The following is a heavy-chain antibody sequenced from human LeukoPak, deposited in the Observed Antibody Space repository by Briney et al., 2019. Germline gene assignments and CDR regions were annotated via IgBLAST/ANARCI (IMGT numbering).Heavy chain of an antibody. V-gene: IGHV3-23*01. CDR1: GFTFSIYA. J-gene: IGHJ4*02. Sequence: GGSLRLSCAASGFTFSIYAMSWVRQAPGKGLEWVSAISGSGGSTYYADSVKGRFTISRDNSKNTLYLQMNSLRAEDTAVYYCAKDPDIVVVPASPLDYWGQGTLVTVSS. CDR3: AKDPDIVVVPASPLDY. CDR2: ISGSGGST. D-gene: IGHD2-2*01.